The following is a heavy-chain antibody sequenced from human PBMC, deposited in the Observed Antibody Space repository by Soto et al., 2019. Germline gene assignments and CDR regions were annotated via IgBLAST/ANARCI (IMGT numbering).Heavy chain of an antibody. CDR1: GFTFSSYS. CDR2: ISSSSSYI. V-gene: IGHV3-21*01. Sequence: GGSLRLSCAASGFTFSSYSMNWVRQAPGKGLEWVSSISSSSSYIYYADSVKGRFTISRDNAKNSLYLQMNSLRAEDTAVYYCARVHSSGWYYFDYWGQGTLVTVS. CDR3: ARVHSSGWYYFDY. D-gene: IGHD6-19*01. J-gene: IGHJ4*02.